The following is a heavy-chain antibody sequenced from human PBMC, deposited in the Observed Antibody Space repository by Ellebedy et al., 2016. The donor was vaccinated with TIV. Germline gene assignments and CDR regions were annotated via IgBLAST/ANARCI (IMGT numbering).Heavy chain of an antibody. J-gene: IGHJ5*02. CDR2: IRQEGDEI. D-gene: IGHD4-17*01. V-gene: IGHV3-7*01. CDR1: GFNFRSYW. CDR3: AGRASYGDYAVQVNPWFDP. Sequence: PGGSLRLSCAASGFNFRSYWMTWVRQAPGKGLEWVAKIRQEGDEIYYVESVKGRFTISRDNAKKSLFLEMNSLGVEDTAVYYCAGRASYGDYAVQVNPWFDPWGQGTLVTVSS.